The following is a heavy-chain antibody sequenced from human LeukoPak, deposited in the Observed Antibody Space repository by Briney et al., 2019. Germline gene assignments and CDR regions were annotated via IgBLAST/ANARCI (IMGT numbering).Heavy chain of an antibody. CDR3: AMGYYYDSSGYSTIFDY. CDR2: IAFSGST. CDR1: GFTFSNYA. D-gene: IGHD3-22*01. V-gene: IGHV3-23*01. J-gene: IGHJ4*02. Sequence: PGGSLRLSCAASGFTFSNYALTWVRQAPGKGLEWVSAIAFSGSTYYADSVKGRFTISRDNSKNTLYLQMNSLRAEDTAVYYCAMGYYYDSSGYSTIFDYWGQGTLVTVSS.